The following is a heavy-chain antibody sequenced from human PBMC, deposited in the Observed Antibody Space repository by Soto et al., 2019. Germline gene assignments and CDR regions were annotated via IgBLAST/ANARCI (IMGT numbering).Heavy chain of an antibody. CDR1: GYTFTVYY. CDR3: AREEKNGMDV. CDR2: INPNSGDT. Sequence: GASVKVSCKASGYTFTVYYMHWVRQAPGQGLEWMGWINPNSGDTNYAQKFQGWVTMTRDTSITTAYMEVSRLRSDDTAVYYCAREEKNGMDVWGQGTTVTVSS. V-gene: IGHV1-2*04. J-gene: IGHJ6*02.